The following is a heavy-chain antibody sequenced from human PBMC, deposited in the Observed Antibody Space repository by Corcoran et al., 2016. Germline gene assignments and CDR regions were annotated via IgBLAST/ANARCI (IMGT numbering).Heavy chain of an antibody. CDR1: GGSVSGTNYA. CDR3: ARQGRTTRGNCDC. CDR2: IYDSGDI. D-gene: IGHD3-10*01. V-gene: IGHV4-39*01. Sequence: QLQLQESGPGLVNPSETLSLNCGVSGGSVSGTNYAWGWIRQPPGKGLEGIGSIYDSGDIYFNPSLKSRVTISVDTSKSQFSLKVSSVTVADTAVYCCARQGRTTRGNCDCWGQGTLVTVSS. J-gene: IGHJ4*02.